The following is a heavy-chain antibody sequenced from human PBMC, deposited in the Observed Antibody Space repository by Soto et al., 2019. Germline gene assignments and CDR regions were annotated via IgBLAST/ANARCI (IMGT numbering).Heavy chain of an antibody. CDR1: GYTFTSYA. D-gene: IGHD2-2*01. V-gene: IGHV1-3*01. J-gene: IGHJ5*02. CDR2: INAGNGNT. Sequence: ASVKVSCKASGYTFTSYAMHWVRQAPGQRLEWMGWINAGNGNTKYSQKFQGRVTITRDTSASTAYMELSSLRSEDTAVYYCARAPFYCSSTSSRPRENWFDPWGQGTLVTVS. CDR3: ARAPFYCSSTSSRPRENWFDP.